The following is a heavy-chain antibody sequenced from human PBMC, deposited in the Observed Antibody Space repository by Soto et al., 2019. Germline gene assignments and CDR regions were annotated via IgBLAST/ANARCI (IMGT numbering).Heavy chain of an antibody. J-gene: IGHJ3*02. D-gene: IGHD6-19*01. Sequence: EVQLVESGGGLVQPGGSLRLSCAASGFTFSSHWMAWVRQAPGKGLEWLANIKQDGSEKYYADAVKGRFTISRDNAKNSVYLQMSSLRVEDTAVYHCASGAGWVFDMWGHGTMVTVSS. CDR2: IKQDGSEK. CDR1: GFTFSSHW. CDR3: ASGAGWVFDM. V-gene: IGHV3-7*01.